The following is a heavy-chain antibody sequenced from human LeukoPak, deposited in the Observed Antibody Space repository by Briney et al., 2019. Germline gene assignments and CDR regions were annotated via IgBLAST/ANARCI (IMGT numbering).Heavy chain of an antibody. CDR2: IWYDGSSK. V-gene: IGHV3-33*01. J-gene: IGHJ4*02. D-gene: IGHD5-18*01. Sequence: PGRSLRLSCAASGFTFSSYGMHWVRQAPGKGLEWVAVIWYDGSSKYYADSVKGQFTISRDNSKNTLYLQMNSLRAEDTAVYYCARDKRGYSYGLFDYWGQGTLVTVSS. CDR3: ARDKRGYSYGLFDY. CDR1: GFTFSSYG.